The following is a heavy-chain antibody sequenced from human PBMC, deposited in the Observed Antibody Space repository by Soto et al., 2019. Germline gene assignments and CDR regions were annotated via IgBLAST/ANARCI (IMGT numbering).Heavy chain of an antibody. V-gene: IGHV1-18*01. D-gene: IGHD6-13*01. J-gene: IGHJ1*01. CDR2: ISAYNGNT. CDR3: ARDPRSIAAAGTPFQH. Sequence: ASVKVSCKASGYTFTSYGISWVRQAPGQGLEWMGWISAYNGNTNYAQKLQGRVTMTTDTSTSTAYMELRRLRSDDTAVYYCARDPRSIAAAGTPFQHWGQGTLVTVSS. CDR1: GYTFTSYG.